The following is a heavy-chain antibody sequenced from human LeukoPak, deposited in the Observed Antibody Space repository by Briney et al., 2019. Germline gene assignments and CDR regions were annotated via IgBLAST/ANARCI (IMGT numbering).Heavy chain of an antibody. CDR1: GGSISSRNW. D-gene: IGHD2-2*01. Sequence: SETLSLTCAVSGGSISSRNWWSWVRQPPGKGLEWIGEIYLSGSTNYNPSLKSRVTISVDKSKNQFSLKLTSVTAADTAVYYCARELYCSSTSCYAGNWFDPWGQGTLVTVSS. CDR2: IYLSGST. J-gene: IGHJ5*02. CDR3: ARELYCSSTSCYAGNWFDP. V-gene: IGHV4-4*02.